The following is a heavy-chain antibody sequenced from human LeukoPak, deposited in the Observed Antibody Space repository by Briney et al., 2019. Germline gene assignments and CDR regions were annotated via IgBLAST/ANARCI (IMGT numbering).Heavy chain of an antibody. Sequence: ASVKVSCEVSGYTLTELSMHWVRQAPGKGLEWMGGFDPEDGETIYAQKFQGRVTMTEDTSTDTAYMELSSLRSEDTAVYYCATDYGDLDAFDIWGQGTMVTVSS. CDR2: FDPEDGET. D-gene: IGHD4-17*01. J-gene: IGHJ3*02. CDR3: ATDYGDLDAFDI. CDR1: GYTLTELS. V-gene: IGHV1-24*01.